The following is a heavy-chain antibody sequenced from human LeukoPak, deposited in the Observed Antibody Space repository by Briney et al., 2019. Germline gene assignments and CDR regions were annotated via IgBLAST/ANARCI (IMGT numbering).Heavy chain of an antibody. CDR3: AREEVTAIDKLYYYYYGMDV. CDR2: INPNSGGT. Sequence: ASVKVSCKASGYTFTGYYMHWVRQAPGQGLEWMGWINPNSGGTNYAQKFQGRVTMTRDTSISTAYMELSRLRSDDTAVYYCAREEVTAIDKLYYYYYGMDVWGQGTTVTVSS. J-gene: IGHJ6*02. D-gene: IGHD2-21*02. V-gene: IGHV1-2*02. CDR1: GYTFTGYY.